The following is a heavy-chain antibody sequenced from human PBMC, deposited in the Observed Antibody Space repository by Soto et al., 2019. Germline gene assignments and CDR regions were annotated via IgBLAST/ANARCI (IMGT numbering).Heavy chain of an antibody. D-gene: IGHD3-3*01. CDR1: GGSISSGDYH. Sequence: QVQLQESGPGLVKPSQTLSLTCTVSGGSISSGDYHWSWIRQPPGKGLEWIGFVYYTGNPYYNPSLKSRLXXSXDXXKNQFCLKLRSVTAADTAVYYCARSDFWSGYYTDYWGQGTLVTVSS. J-gene: IGHJ4*02. CDR2: VYYTGNP. V-gene: IGHV4-30-4*08. CDR3: ARSDFWSGYYTDY.